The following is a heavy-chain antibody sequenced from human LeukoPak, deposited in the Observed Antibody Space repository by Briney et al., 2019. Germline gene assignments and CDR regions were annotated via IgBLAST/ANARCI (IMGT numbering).Heavy chain of an antibody. CDR2: ISAYNGNT. V-gene: IGHV1-18*01. Sequence: ASVKVSCKASDYTFTSYGISWVRQAPGQGLEWMGWISAYNGNTNYAQKLQGRVTMTTDTSTSTAYMELRSLRSDDTAVYYCARDHRSGSYGDYWGQGTLVTVSS. CDR1: DYTFTSYG. D-gene: IGHD3-10*01. J-gene: IGHJ4*02. CDR3: ARDHRSGSYGDY.